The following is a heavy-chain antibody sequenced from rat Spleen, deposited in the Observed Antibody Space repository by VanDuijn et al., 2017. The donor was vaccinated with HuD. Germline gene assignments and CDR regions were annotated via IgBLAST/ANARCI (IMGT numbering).Heavy chain of an antibody. J-gene: IGHJ3*01. CDR3: AKDLDYSGDNWFGY. Sequence: EVQLVESGGGLVQPGRSLKLSCTASGFTFSNYGMHWIRQAPTKGLEWVASISPSGDRTYYRDSVKGRFTVSRDNAKSTLYLQMESLRSEDTATYYCAKDLDYSGDNWFGYWGQGTLVTFSS. V-gene: IGHV5-19*01. CDR2: ISPSGDRT. CDR1: GFTFSNYG. D-gene: IGHD1-1*01.